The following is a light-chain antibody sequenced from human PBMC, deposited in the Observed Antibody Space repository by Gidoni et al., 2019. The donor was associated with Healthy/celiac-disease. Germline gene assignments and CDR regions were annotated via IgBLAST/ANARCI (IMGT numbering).Light chain of an antibody. CDR1: SANIGSNT. CDR3: AAWDDSLNGPV. J-gene: IGLJ2*01. CDR2: SNN. Sequence: QSVLTQPPSASGTPGQRVTSSCSGSSANIGSNTVNWYQQLPGTAPQLLIYSNNQRPSGVPDLFSGSKSGTSASLAISGLQSEDEADYYCAAWDDSLNGPVFGGGTKLTVL. V-gene: IGLV1-44*01.